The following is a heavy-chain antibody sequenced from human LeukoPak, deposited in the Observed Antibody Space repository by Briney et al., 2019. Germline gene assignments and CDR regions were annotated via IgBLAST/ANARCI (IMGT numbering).Heavy chain of an antibody. D-gene: IGHD3-22*01. V-gene: IGHV1-2*02. CDR2: INPNSGGT. Sequence: ASVKVSCKASGYTFTGYYMHWVRQAPGQGLEWMGWINPNSGGTNYAQKFQGRVTMTRDTSVSTAYMELSRLRSDDTAVYYCASSPYDSSGYTRWGQGTLVTVSS. J-gene: IGHJ4*02. CDR3: ASSPYDSSGYTR. CDR1: GYTFTGYY.